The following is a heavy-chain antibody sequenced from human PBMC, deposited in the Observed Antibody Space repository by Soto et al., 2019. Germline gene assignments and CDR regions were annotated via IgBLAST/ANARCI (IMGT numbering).Heavy chain of an antibody. CDR3: ARDRGYCSGGSCKKQPFLDY. J-gene: IGHJ4*02. D-gene: IGHD2-15*01. Sequence: QVQLQESGPGLVKPSQTLSLTCTVSGGSISSGGYYWSWIRQHPGKGLEWIGYIYYSGSTYYNPSLKSRVTISVDTSKNHFSLKLCSVTAADTAVYYCARDRGYCSGGSCKKQPFLDYWGQGTLVTVSS. CDR1: GGSISSGGYY. CDR2: IYYSGST. V-gene: IGHV4-31*03.